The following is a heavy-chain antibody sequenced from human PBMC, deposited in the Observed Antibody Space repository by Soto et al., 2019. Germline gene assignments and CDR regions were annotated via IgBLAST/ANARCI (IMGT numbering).Heavy chain of an antibody. J-gene: IGHJ4*02. CDR1: GGSLSAYY. Sequence: SETLSLTCAVYGGSLSAYYWSWIRQPPGKGLEWIGEINRSGSTNYNPSLKSRVTLSVDTSKNQFSLQLSSVTAADTAVYYCARTPTVTTRGDYWGQGTLVTVSS. CDR2: INRSGST. D-gene: IGHD4-4*01. CDR3: ARTPTVTTRGDY. V-gene: IGHV4-34*01.